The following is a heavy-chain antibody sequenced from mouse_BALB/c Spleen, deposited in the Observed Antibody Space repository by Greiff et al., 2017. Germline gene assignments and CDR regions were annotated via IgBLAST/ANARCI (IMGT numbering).Heavy chain of an antibody. CDR2: ISYDGSN. V-gene: IGHV3-6*02. CDR3: AREGIYYDYN. CDR1: GYSITSGYY. Sequence: ESGPGLVKPSQSLSLTCSVTGYSITSGYYWNWIRQFPGNKLEWMGYISYDGSNNYNPSLKNRISITRDTSKNQFFLKLNSVTTEDTATYYCAREGIYYDYNWGQGTLVTVSA. D-gene: IGHD2-4*01. J-gene: IGHJ3*01.